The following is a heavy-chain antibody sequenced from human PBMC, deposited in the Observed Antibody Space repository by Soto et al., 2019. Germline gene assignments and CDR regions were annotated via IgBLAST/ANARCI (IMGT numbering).Heavy chain of an antibody. V-gene: IGHV4-61*01. J-gene: IGHJ4*02. CDR3: AVYIAGAGGDGY. CDR1: GGSVTSGSYH. CDR2: QSGST. Sequence: QVQLQESGPGLVKPSETLSLTCTVSGGSVTSGSYHWTWIRQPPGKGLEWIGQSGSTNYNPSLRSRITISVDTSKNQFSLNLSSLTAADTALYYCAVYIAGAGGDGYWGRGTLVTVSS. D-gene: IGHD6-19*01.